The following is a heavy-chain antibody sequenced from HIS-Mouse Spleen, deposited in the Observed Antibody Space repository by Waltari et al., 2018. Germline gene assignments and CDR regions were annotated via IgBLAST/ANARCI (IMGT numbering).Heavy chain of an antibody. Sequence: GFTFSSYWMHWVRQAPGKGLVWVSRINSDGSSTSYADSVKGRFTISRDNAKNTLYLQMNSLRAEDTAVYYCARAGDQMTTVTTRHQRNVYYYYGMDVWGQGTTVTVSS. V-gene: IGHV3-74*01. CDR2: INSDGSST. CDR1: GFTFSSYW. CDR3: ARAGDQMTTVTTRHQRNVYYYYGMDV. D-gene: IGHD4-4*01. J-gene: IGHJ6*02.